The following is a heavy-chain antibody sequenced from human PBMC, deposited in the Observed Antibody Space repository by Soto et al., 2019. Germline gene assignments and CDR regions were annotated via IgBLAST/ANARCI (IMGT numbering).Heavy chain of an antibody. CDR2: IYYSGST. D-gene: IGHD3-22*01. CDR1: GGSISSGGYY. CDR3: ARWGTYYYDSSGYYELRYFDY. Sequence: QVQLQESGPGLVKPSQTLSLTCTVSGGSISSGGYYWSWIRQHPGKGLEWIGYIYYSGSTYYNPSLQSRVTISVDTSKNQVSLKLSSVNAADTAVYYCARWGTYYYDSSGYYELRYFDYWGQGTLVTVSS. V-gene: IGHV4-31*03. J-gene: IGHJ4*02.